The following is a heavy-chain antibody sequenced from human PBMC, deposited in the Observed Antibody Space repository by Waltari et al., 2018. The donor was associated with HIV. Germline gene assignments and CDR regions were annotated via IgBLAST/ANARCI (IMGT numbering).Heavy chain of an antibody. CDR2: IYTSGST. Sequence: QVQLEESGPGLVKPSETLSLTCPVSGGSISSYYWSWIRLTAGKGLVWLGRIYTSGSTNYNPSLKSRVTLSVDTSMNQFSLKLSSVTAADTAVYYCARGLRLGELSLYKYAFDIWGQGTMVTVSS. J-gene: IGHJ3*02. CDR1: GGSISSYY. D-gene: IGHD3-16*02. V-gene: IGHV4-4*07. CDR3: ARGLRLGELSLYKYAFDI.